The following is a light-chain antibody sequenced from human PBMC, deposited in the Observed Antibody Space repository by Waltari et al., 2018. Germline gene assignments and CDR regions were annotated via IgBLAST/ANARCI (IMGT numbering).Light chain of an antibody. J-gene: IGLJ3*02. CDR1: SGYSSNV. Sequence: LVLTQSPSASASLGASVMLTCTLSSGYSSNVIAWLQQQPGKGPRYLMKVNSDGSHRKGDDIPDRFSASKSGTECQLTISSLQSEDEADYFCQTGGHGTWVFGGGTKLTVL. CDR2: VNSDGSH. CDR3: QTGGHGTWV. V-gene: IGLV4-69*01.